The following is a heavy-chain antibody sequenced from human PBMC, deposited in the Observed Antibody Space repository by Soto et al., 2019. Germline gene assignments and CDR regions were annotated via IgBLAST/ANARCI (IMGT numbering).Heavy chain of an antibody. CDR1: GFTFSSYA. Sequence: QVQLVESGGGVVQPGRSLRLSCAASGFTFSSYAMHWVRQAPGKGLEWVAVISYDGSNKYYADSVKGRFTISRDNSKNTXXLQMTSLSAEDTAGYYCAREARRYSSSWYGLLMSYWGQGTLVTVSS. CDR3: AREARRYSSSWYGLLMSY. V-gene: IGHV3-30-3*01. CDR2: ISYDGSNK. D-gene: IGHD6-13*01. J-gene: IGHJ4*02.